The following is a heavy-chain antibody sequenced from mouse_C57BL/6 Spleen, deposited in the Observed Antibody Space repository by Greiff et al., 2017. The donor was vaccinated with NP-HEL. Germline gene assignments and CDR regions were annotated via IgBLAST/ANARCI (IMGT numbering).Heavy chain of an antibody. J-gene: IGHJ2*01. D-gene: IGHD1-1*01. Sequence: QVQLQQSGPELVKPGASVKISCKASGYAFSSSWMNWVKQRPGKGLEWIGRIYPGDGDTNYNGKFKGKATLTADKSSSTAYMQLSSLTSEDSAVYFCAREDGSSWYYFDYWGQGTTLTVSS. V-gene: IGHV1-82*01. CDR1: GYAFSSSW. CDR3: AREDGSSWYYFDY. CDR2: IYPGDGDT.